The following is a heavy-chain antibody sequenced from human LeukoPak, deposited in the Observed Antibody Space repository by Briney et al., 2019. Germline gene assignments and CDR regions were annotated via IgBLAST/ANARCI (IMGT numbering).Heavy chain of an antibody. CDR2: ISASGGT. Sequence: GMTLRLSCAASGFTFSSYDMSWVRQAPGKGLEWVSAISASGGTYYADSVKGRFTISRDNSNNTLYLQMDSMRAEDTAVYYCAKDYSAYNYLADFDYWGQGTLVTVSS. V-gene: IGHV3-23*01. CDR1: GFTFSSYD. CDR3: AKDYSAYNYLADFDY. J-gene: IGHJ4*02. D-gene: IGHD5-24*01.